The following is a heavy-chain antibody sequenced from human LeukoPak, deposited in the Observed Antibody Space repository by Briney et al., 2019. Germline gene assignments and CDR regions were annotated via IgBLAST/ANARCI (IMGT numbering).Heavy chain of an antibody. Sequence: PGGSLRLFCAASGFSISNFAMSWLRQAPGKGLEGVSLIVASSGSTFYADYVKGRFTISRDSSKNTLYLQMNSLRSEDMAVYYCAKGAYDYIEMGYFDYWGQGTLVTVSS. CDR1: GFSISNFA. CDR2: IVASSGST. V-gene: IGHV3-23*01. D-gene: IGHD5-12*01. CDR3: AKGAYDYIEMGYFDY. J-gene: IGHJ4*02.